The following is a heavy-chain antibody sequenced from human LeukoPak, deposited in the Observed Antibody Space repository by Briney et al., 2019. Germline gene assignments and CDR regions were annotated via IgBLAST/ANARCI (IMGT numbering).Heavy chain of an antibody. CDR2: IYSGGST. CDR3: ARASSSWQTFDY. D-gene: IGHD6-13*01. Sequence: GGSLRLSCAASGFTVSSNYMSWVRQAPGKGLEWVSVIYSGGSTYYADSVKGRFTISRDNSKNTLYLQMNSLRAEDTAVYYCARASSSWQTFDYWGQGTLVTVSS. CDR1: GFTVSSNY. J-gene: IGHJ4*02. V-gene: IGHV3-53*01.